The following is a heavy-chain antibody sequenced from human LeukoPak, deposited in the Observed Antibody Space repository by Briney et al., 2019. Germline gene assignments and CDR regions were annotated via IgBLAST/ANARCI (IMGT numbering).Heavy chain of an antibody. J-gene: IGHJ4*02. D-gene: IGHD4-23*01. V-gene: IGHV3-74*01. CDR3: ARSAYPGTSVIAD. Sequence: GRSLRLSCARSGITFSSYWMHWVRQAPGKGRVWVSRINSDGRSTNYADSVKGRFTISRDNAKNTLYLQMNSLRAEDTAVYYCARSAYPGTSVIADWGRGTLVTVSS. CDR1: GITFSSYW. CDR2: INSDGRST.